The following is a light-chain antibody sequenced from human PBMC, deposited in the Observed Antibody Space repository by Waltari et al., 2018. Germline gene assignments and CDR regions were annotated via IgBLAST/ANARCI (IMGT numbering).Light chain of an antibody. CDR2: YSS. CDR1: PSVDSY. V-gene: IGKV3-11*01. CDR3: QQRSNWPPIT. Sequence: DILLTQSPATLSLSPGERATLSCKASPSVDSYLAWYQQKPGQAPRLLIYYSSNSATGIPARFSGSGSGTDFTLTISSLEPEDFAVYYCQQRSNWPPITFGQGTRLEIK. J-gene: IGKJ5*01.